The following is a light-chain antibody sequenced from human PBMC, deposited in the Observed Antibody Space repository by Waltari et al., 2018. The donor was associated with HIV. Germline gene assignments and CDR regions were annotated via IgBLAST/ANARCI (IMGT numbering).Light chain of an antibody. CDR3: QSYDSSMSLYV. V-gene: IGLV1-40*01. CDR2: GNS. Sequence: QSVLTQPPSVSGAPGQRVTISCTGSSSNIGAGYDVHWYQQLPGTAPKLPIYGNSNRPSGVPDRFSGSKSGTSASLAITGLQAEDEADYYCQSYDSSMSLYVFGTGTKVTVL. J-gene: IGLJ1*01. CDR1: SSNIGAGYD.